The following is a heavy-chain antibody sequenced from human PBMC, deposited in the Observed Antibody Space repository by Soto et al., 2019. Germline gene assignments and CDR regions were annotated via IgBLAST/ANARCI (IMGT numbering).Heavy chain of an antibody. Sequence: QVQLVQSGAEVKKPGSSVKVSCKASGGTFSSYAISWVRQAPGQGLEWMGGIIPIFGTADYAQKIQGRVTITADEPTSTGNMELSSLRSEDTDVYYCASHYDSSGYYYRGLDYWGQGTLVTVSS. V-gene: IGHV1-69*12. J-gene: IGHJ4*02. CDR3: ASHYDSSGYYYRGLDY. D-gene: IGHD3-22*01. CDR1: GGTFSSYA. CDR2: IIPIFGTA.